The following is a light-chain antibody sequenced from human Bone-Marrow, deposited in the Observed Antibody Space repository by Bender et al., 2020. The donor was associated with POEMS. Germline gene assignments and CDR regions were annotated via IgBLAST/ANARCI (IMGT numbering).Light chain of an antibody. V-gene: IGLV2-23*02. CDR1: SRDIGDYNY. J-gene: IGLJ2*01. CDR2: EVT. Sequence: QSALTQPPSASGSLGQSVTIACTGTSRDIGDYNYVSWYQQRPGQAPRLIIYEVTKRPSGVSTRFSGSKSGNTASLTISGLQAEDEADYYCCSYAGRSTVVFGGGTKLTVL. CDR3: CSYAGRSTVV.